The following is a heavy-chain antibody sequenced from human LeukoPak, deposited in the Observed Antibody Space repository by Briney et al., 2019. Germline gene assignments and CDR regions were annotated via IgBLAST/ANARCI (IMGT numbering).Heavy chain of an antibody. CDR1: GFTFNNYW. CDR2: TNQDGSES. J-gene: IGHJ3*02. Sequence: GGSLRLSCAASGFTFNNYWMTWVRQAPGKGLEWVANTNQDGSESYYVASMKGRFTISRDNAKNSLYLQMNSLRDEDTAIYYCATVWYHVFDIWGQGTMVTVSS. V-gene: IGHV3-7*03. D-gene: IGHD6-13*01. CDR3: ATVWYHVFDI.